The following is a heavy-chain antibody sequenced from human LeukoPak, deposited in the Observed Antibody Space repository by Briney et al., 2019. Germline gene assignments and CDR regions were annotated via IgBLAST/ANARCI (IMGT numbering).Heavy chain of an antibody. CDR3: DV. CDR1: GFTFSSYA. J-gene: IGHJ6*02. CDR2: IIHSGST. Sequence: GSLRLSCAASGFTFSSYAMSWIRQPPGKGLEWIGEIIHSGSTNYNPSLKGRVTISVDTSRNQFSLQLSSVTAADTAVYAVDVWGQGTTVTVSS. V-gene: IGHV4-34*08.